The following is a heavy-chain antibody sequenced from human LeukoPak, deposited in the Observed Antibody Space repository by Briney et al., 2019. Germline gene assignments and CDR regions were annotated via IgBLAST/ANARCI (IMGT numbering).Heavy chain of an antibody. CDR3: ARPHFDSSGYEFDY. CDR2: IYPGDSDT. CDR1: GYSFTNYW. J-gene: IGHJ4*02. Sequence: GEPLKISCKGSGYSFTNYWIGWVRQMPGKGLEWLGIIYPGDSDTRYSPSFQGQVTISVDRSISTAYLQWSSLKASDTAMYYCARPHFDSSGYEFDYWGQGTLVTVS. V-gene: IGHV5-51*01. D-gene: IGHD3-22*01.